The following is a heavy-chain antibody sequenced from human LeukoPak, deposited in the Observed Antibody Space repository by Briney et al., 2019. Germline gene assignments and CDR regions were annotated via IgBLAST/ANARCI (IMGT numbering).Heavy chain of an antibody. CDR1: GVSISSSNSY. J-gene: IGHJ4*02. CDR2: IYYSGNT. V-gene: IGHV4-39*01. Sequence: PSETRSLTCTVSGVSISSSNSYWGWIRQPPGKGLEWIGSIYYSGNTYYNASLKSQVSISIDTSKNQFSLRLTSVTAADTAVYYCARQTGSGLFILPGGQGTLVTVSS. CDR3: ARQTGSGLFILP. D-gene: IGHD3/OR15-3a*01.